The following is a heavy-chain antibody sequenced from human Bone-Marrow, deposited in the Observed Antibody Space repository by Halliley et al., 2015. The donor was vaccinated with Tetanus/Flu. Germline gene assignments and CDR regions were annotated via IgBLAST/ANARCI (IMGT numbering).Heavy chain of an antibody. J-gene: IGHJ5*02. V-gene: IGHV4-39*02. Sequence: KGLEWIGTIPYNGLSFYHPSLTNRVTISTDATKNSLSLSLSAVSAADTAVYFCSSRSTTGGDLWGQGPLVIVSS. CDR3: SSRSTTGGDL. CDR2: IPYNGLS. D-gene: IGHD3-16*02.